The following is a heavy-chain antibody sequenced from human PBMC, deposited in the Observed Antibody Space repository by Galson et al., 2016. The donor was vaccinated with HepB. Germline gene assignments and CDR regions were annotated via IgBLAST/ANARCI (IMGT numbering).Heavy chain of an antibody. CDR3: ARGSYDTSGYIIDY. J-gene: IGHJ4*02. D-gene: IGHD3-22*01. V-gene: IGHV3-13*05. CDR1: GFTFSNYD. Sequence: SLRLSCAASGFTFSNYDMHWVRQATGKGLDWVSAIGTAGDPYYPGSVKGRFTISRENAKNSLYLQMNSLRAGDTAVYYCARGSYDTSGYIIDYWGQGTLGTVSS. CDR2: IGTAGDP.